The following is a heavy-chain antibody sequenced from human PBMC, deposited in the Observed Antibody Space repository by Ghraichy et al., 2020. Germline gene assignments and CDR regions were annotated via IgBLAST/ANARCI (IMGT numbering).Heavy chain of an antibody. CDR2: ISWNSGSI. CDR3: AKGGSGSYYNWFDP. D-gene: IGHD6-19*01. V-gene: IGHV3-9*01. Sequence: SLRLSCAASGFTFDDYAMHWVRQAPGKGLEWVSGISWNSGSIGYADSVKGRFIISRDNAKNSLYLQLNSLRAEDTALYYCAKGGSGSYYNWFDPWGQGTLVTVSS. CDR1: GFTFDDYA. J-gene: IGHJ5*02.